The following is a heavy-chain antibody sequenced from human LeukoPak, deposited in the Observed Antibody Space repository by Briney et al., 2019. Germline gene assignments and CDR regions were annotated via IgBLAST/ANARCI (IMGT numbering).Heavy chain of an antibody. D-gene: IGHD6-13*01. CDR2: IYYSGST. Sequence: SQTLSLTCTVSGVSISSGDYYWSWIRQPPGKGLEWIRYIYYSGSTYYNPSLKSRVTISVDTSKNQFSLKLSSVTAADTAVYYCARDEQLAGYGMDVWGQGTTVTVSS. V-gene: IGHV4-30-4*01. CDR1: GVSISSGDYY. CDR3: ARDEQLAGYGMDV. J-gene: IGHJ6*02.